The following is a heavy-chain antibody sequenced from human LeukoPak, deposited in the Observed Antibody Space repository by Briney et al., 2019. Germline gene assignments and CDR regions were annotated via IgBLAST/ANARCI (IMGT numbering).Heavy chain of an antibody. CDR1: GFTFSSYS. V-gene: IGHV3-48*04. Sequence: GSLRLSCAASGFTFSSYSMNWVRPAPGKGLEWVSYISSSSSTIYYADSVKGRFTISRDNAKNSLYLQMNSLRAEDTAVYYCARAKDIVVVPAFDPWGQGTLVTVSS. CDR2: ISSSSSTI. D-gene: IGHD2-2*01. J-gene: IGHJ5*02. CDR3: ARAKDIVVVPAFDP.